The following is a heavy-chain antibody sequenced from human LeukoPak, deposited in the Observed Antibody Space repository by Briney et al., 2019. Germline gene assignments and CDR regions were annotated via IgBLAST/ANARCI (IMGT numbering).Heavy chain of an antibody. V-gene: IGHV3-48*04. J-gene: IGHJ4*02. D-gene: IGHD1-1*01. Sequence: GGSLRLSCAASGFTFSSYSMNWVRQAQRKGLEWVSYISSSSSTIYYADSVKGRFTISRDNAKNSLYLQMNSLRAEDTAVYYCASESERPRWGQGTLVTVSS. CDR1: GFTFSSYS. CDR2: ISSSSSTI. CDR3: ASESERPR.